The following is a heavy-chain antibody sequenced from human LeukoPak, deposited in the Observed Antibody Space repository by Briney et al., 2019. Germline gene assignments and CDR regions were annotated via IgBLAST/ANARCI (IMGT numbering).Heavy chain of an antibody. D-gene: IGHD2-2*01. J-gene: IGHJ4*02. V-gene: IGHV3-64*01. CDR3: ARDLNCYATDY. CDR2: ISSNRGST. Sequence: GGSLRLSCAASGFTFGSYAMHWVRQAPGKGLEYLSTISSNRGSTYYVNAVKVRFTISIDNSKNTLFLQMGSLRAEDMAVYYCARDLNCYATDYWGQGTLVTVS. CDR1: GFTFGSYA.